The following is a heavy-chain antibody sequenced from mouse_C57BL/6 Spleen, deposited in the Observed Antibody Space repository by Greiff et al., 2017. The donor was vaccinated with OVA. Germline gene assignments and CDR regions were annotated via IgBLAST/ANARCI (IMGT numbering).Heavy chain of an antibody. J-gene: IGHJ4*01. CDR1: GYTFTDYN. CDR3: ARHLVVDHYYAMDY. D-gene: IGHD1-1*01. CDR2: INPNNGGT. V-gene: IGHV1-18*01. Sequence: EVQLQQSGPELVKPGASVKIPCKASGYTFTDYNMDWVKQSHGKSLEWIGDINPNNGGTIYNQKFKGKATLTVDKSSSTAYMELRSLTSEDTAVYYCARHLVVDHYYAMDYWGQGTSVTVSS.